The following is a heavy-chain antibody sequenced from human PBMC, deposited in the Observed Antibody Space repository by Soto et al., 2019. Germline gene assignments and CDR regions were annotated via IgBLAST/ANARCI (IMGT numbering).Heavy chain of an antibody. CDR3: ARTVLGPDLLADSFVDYYYYMDV. V-gene: IGHV4-31*03. D-gene: IGHD3-9*01. CDR2: IYYSGST. CDR1: GGSISSGGYY. J-gene: IGHJ6*03. Sequence: SETLSLTCTVSGGSISSGGYYWSWIRQHPGKGLEWIGYIYYSGSTYYNPSLKSRVTISVDTSKDQFSLKLSSVTAADTAVYYCARTVLGPDLLADSFVDYYYYMDVWGQGTTVTVSS.